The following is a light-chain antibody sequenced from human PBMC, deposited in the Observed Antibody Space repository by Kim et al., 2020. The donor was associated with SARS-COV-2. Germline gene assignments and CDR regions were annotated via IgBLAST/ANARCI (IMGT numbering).Light chain of an antibody. CDR1: SGSIASSY. J-gene: IGLJ2*01. Sequence: LTQPHSVSESSGKTVTISCTRSSGSIASSYVQWYQQRPGSSPTTVIYEDNQRPSGVPDRFSGSIDSSSNSASLTISGLKTEDEADYYCQSYDTNNQVFGGGTQLTVL. V-gene: IGLV6-57*01. CDR3: QSYDTNNQV. CDR2: EDN.